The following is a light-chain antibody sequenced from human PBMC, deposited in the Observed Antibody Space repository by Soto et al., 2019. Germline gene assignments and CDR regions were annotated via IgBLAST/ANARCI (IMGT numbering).Light chain of an antibody. CDR1: QSISTW. J-gene: IGKJ4*01. Sequence: DIQMTQSPSTLSASVGDRVTITCRASQSISTWLAWYPQKPGKAPKPLIYKASSLESGVASRFSGSGSGTEFTLTIRSLQLDDFATYYWEQYNTYPLTFGGGTTVEIK. CDR3: EQYNTYPLT. V-gene: IGKV1-5*03. CDR2: KAS.